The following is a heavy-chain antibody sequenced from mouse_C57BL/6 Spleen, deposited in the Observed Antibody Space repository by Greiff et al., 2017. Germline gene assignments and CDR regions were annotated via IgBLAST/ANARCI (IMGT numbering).Heavy chain of an antibody. Sequence: VQLQQSGAELVKPGASVKISCKASGYAFSSYWMNWVKQRPGKGLEWIGQIYPGDGDTNYNGKFKGKATLTADKSSSTAYMQLSSLTSEDSAVYFCARWGDYGNYGGFYAMDYWGQGTSVTVSS. D-gene: IGHD2-1*01. CDR3: ARWGDYGNYGGFYAMDY. CDR1: GYAFSSYW. J-gene: IGHJ4*01. V-gene: IGHV1-80*01. CDR2: IYPGDGDT.